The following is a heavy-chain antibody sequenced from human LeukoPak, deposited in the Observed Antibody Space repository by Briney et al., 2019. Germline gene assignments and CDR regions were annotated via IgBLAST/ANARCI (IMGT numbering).Heavy chain of an antibody. CDR2: IYSGGST. Sequence: PGGSLRLSCAASGFTVSSNYMSWVRQAPGRGLEWVSVIYSGGSTYYADSVRGRFTISRDNSKNTLYLQMNSLRAEDTAVYYCARGGGIAAAGLIDYWGQGTLVTVSS. CDR3: ARGGGIAAAGLIDY. CDR1: GFTVSSNY. D-gene: IGHD6-13*01. J-gene: IGHJ4*02. V-gene: IGHV3-53*01.